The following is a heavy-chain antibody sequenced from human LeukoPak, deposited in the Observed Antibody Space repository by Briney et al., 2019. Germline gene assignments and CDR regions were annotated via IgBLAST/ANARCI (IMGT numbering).Heavy chain of an antibody. V-gene: IGHV1-2*02. CDR2: INPNSGGT. J-gene: IGHJ3*02. CDR1: GYTFTGYY. CDR3: ARDQTAWGLLPDAFDI. Sequence: AASVKVSCKASGYTFTGYYMHWVRQAPGQGLEWMGWINPNSGGTNYAQKFQGRVTMTTDTSTSTAYMELRSLRSDDTAVYYCARDQTAWGLLPDAFDIWGQGTMVTVSS. D-gene: IGHD2-15*01.